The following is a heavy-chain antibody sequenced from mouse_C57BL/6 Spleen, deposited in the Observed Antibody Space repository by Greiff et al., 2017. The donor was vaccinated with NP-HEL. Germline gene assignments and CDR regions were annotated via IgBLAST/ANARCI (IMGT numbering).Heavy chain of an antibody. CDR3: ARDGVITTVVAYYFDY. V-gene: IGHV1-81*01. J-gene: IGHJ2*01. Sequence: VQLVESGAELARPGASVKLSCKASGYTFTSYGISWVKQRNGQGLEWIGEIYPRSGNTYYNEKFKGKATLTTDKSSSTAYMELRSLTSEDSAVYFCARDGVITTVVAYYFDYWGQGTTLTVSS. D-gene: IGHD1-1*01. CDR2: IYPRSGNT. CDR1: GYTFTSYG.